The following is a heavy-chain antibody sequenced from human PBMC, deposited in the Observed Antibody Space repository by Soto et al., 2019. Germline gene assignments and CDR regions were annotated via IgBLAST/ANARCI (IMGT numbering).Heavy chain of an antibody. J-gene: IGHJ4*02. V-gene: IGHV3-30*18. CDR2: ISYDGSNT. CDR1: GFTFSSYG. D-gene: IGHD4-17*01. Sequence: VGSLRLSCAASGFTFSSYGMHWVRQAPGKGLEWVAIISYDGSNTYYADSVKGRFTISRDNSKNTLYLQMNSLRAEDTAVYYCAKGPTTVVTPVDYWGQGTLVTVSS. CDR3: AKGPTTVVTPVDY.